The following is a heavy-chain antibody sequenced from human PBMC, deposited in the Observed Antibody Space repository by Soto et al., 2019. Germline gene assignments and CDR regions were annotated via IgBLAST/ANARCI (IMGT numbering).Heavy chain of an antibody. V-gene: IGHV3-23*01. Sequence: GGSLRLSCAASGFTFSTYTMSWVRRAPGKGLEWVSYISGSGASPSYADSVQGRFTISRDNAKNSLYLQMNSLRDEDTAVYYCARDTAMGMYYYYGMDVWGQGTTVTVS. J-gene: IGHJ6*02. CDR2: ISGSGASP. CDR1: GFTFSTYT. CDR3: ARDTAMGMYYYYGMDV. D-gene: IGHD5-18*01.